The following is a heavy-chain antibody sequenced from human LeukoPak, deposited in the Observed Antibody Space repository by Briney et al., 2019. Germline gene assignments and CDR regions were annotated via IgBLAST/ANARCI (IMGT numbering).Heavy chain of an antibody. CDR2: SNPNSGGT. V-gene: IGHV1-2*02. J-gene: IGHJ4*02. Sequence: ASVKVSCKASGYTFTGYYMHWVRQAPEQGLEWMGGSNPNSGGTNYAQKFQGRVTMTRDTSISTAYMELSRLRSDDTAVYYCARGSSGYERNDYFDYWGQGTLVTVSS. CDR1: GYTFTGYY. CDR3: ARGSSGYERNDYFDY. D-gene: IGHD5-12*01.